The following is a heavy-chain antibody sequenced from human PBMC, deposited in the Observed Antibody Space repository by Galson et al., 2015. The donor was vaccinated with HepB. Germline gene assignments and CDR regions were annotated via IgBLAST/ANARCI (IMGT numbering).Heavy chain of an antibody. CDR1: GGTFSSYA. V-gene: IGHV1-8*02. Sequence: SVKVSCKASGGTFSSYAISWVRQAPGQGLEWMGWMNPNSGNTGYAQKFQGRVTMTRNTSISTAYMELSSLRSEDTAVYYCAASGYYDFWSGYPPSNWFDPWGQGTLVTVSS. CDR3: AASGYYDFWSGYPPSNWFDP. J-gene: IGHJ5*02. D-gene: IGHD3-3*01. CDR2: MNPNSGNT.